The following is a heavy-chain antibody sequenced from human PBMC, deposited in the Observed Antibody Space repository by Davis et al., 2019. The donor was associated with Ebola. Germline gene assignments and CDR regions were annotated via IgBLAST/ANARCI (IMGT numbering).Heavy chain of an antibody. CDR3: AKAYYYYYGMDV. CDR2: ISGSGGST. J-gene: IGHJ6*02. CDR1: GFTFSNAW. Sequence: GESLKISCAASGFTFSNAWMSWVRQAPGKGLEWVSAISGSGGSTYYADSVKGRFTISRDNSKNTLFLQMNSLRAEDTAVYYCAKAYYYYYGMDVWGQGTTVTVSS. V-gene: IGHV3-23*01.